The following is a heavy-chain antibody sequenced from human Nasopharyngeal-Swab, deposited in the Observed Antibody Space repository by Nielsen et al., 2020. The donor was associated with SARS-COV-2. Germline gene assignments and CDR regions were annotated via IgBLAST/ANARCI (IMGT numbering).Heavy chain of an antibody. D-gene: IGHD6-6*01. J-gene: IGHJ4*02. V-gene: IGHV3-30-3*01. Sequence: GGSLRLSCAASGFTFSSYATHWVRQAPGKGLEWVAVISYDGSNKYYADSVKGRFTISRDNSKNTLYLQMNSLRAEDTAVYYCASARPVFDYWGQGTLVTVSS. CDR3: ASARPVFDY. CDR1: GFTFSSYA. CDR2: ISYDGSNK.